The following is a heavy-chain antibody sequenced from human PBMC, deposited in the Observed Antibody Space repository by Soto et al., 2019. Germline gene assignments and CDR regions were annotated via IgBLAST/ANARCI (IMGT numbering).Heavy chain of an antibody. Sequence: GESLKISCKGSGYSFVSYWIAWVRQMPGKGLEWMGSIYPGDSDTTYSPFIQGQVTISADKSSTTVYLQWNTLKASDTAMYYCAKTDGYEVEYWGKGTQVTVSS. CDR3: AKTDGYEVEY. D-gene: IGHD5-18*01. CDR1: GYSFVSYW. V-gene: IGHV5-51*01. CDR2: IYPGDSDT. J-gene: IGHJ4*02.